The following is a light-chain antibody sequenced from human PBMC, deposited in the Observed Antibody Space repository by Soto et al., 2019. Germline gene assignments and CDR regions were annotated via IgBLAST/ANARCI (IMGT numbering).Light chain of an antibody. CDR1: QSIGTD. Sequence: DIQMTQSPSSLSASMGDRVSITCRASQSIGTDLNWYQQKPGKAPKLLIYGASTLQGGVPSRFSGSVSGTEFTLTISSLQLGDLATYFCQQTYSTPWTFGQGTKVDI. CDR3: QQTYSTPWT. J-gene: IGKJ1*01. CDR2: GAS. V-gene: IGKV1-39*01.